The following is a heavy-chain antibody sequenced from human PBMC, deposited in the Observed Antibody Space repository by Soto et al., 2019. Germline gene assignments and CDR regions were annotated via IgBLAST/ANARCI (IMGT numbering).Heavy chain of an antibody. D-gene: IGHD3-16*01. CDR3: AISQDRGGRTTFIY. J-gene: IGHJ4*02. CDR1: VFTFDDNA. V-gene: IGHV3-9*01. CDR2: INWKSDI. Sequence: GWSLRLSCAFSVFTFDDNAMYWVRQAPEKGLEWVSGINWKSDIGYADSVKGRFTISRDNAENSLYLQMNSLRAEDTALYYCAISQDRGGRTTFIYWGQGTQVTVSS.